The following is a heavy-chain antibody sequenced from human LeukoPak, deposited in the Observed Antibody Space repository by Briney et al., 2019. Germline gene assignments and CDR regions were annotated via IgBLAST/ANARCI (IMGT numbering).Heavy chain of an antibody. V-gene: IGHV3-48*03. Sequence: GGSLRLSCAASGFTFSSYEMNWVRQAPGKGLEWVSYISSSGSTIYYADSVKGRFTISRDNAKNSLYLQMNSLRAEDTAVYYCAELGITMTGGVWGKGTTVTVSS. CDR2: ISSSGSTI. D-gene: IGHD3-10*02. CDR1: GFTFSSYE. J-gene: IGHJ6*04. CDR3: AELGITMTGGV.